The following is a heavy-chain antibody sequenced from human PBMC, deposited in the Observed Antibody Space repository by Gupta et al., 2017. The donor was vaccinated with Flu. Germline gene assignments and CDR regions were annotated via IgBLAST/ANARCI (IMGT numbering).Heavy chain of an antibody. CDR3: TTFGNYGAGEGGMEY. Sequence: PGKGLELVGRSKIKSEGGTAEYGTPVKGRFTISRDDSEKTLFLQVDSLKIEDTAVYYCTTFGNYGAGEGGMEYWGQGTTVIVSS. D-gene: IGHD3-10*01. V-gene: IGHV3-15*01. J-gene: IGHJ6*02. CDR2: SKIKSEGGTA.